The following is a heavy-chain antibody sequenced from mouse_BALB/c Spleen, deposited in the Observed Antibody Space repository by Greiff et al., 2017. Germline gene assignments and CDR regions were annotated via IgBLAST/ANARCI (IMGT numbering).Heavy chain of an antibody. J-gene: IGHJ2*01. CDR1: GYTFTSYW. CDR2: INPSNGRT. D-gene: IGHD2-14*01. Sequence: QVQLKQPGAELVKPGASVKLSCKASGYTFTSYWMHWVKQRPGQGLEWIGEINPSNGRTNYNEKFKSKATLTVDKSSSTAYMQLSSLTSEDSAVYYCAREEENRYVYFDYWGQGTTLTVSS. CDR3: AREEENRYVYFDY. V-gene: IGHV1S81*02.